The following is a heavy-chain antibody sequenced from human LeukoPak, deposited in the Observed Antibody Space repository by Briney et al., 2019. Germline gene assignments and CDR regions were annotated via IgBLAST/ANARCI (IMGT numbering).Heavy chain of an antibody. CDR2: ISAYNGNT. V-gene: IGHV1-18*01. J-gene: IGHJ4*02. D-gene: IGHD6-6*01. Sequence: ASVKVSCKASGGTFSSYAISWVRQAPGQGLEWMGWISAYNGNTNYAQKLQGRVTMTTDTSTSTAYMELRSLRSDDTAVYYCARRRYSSSWDFDCWGQGTLVTVSS. CDR1: GGTFSSYA. CDR3: ARRRYSSSWDFDC.